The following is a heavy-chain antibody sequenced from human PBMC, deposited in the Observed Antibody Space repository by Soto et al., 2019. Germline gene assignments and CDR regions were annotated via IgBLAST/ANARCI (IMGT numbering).Heavy chain of an antibody. CDR1: GYTFTSYY. Sequence: ASVKVSCKASGYTFTSYYMHWVRQAPGQGLEWMGIINPSGGSTSYAQKFQGRVTMTTDTSTSTAYMELSSLRSDDTAVYYCARDTDSSGYSDYWGQGTLVTVSS. D-gene: IGHD3-22*01. CDR3: ARDTDSSGYSDY. V-gene: IGHV1-46*01. J-gene: IGHJ4*02. CDR2: INPSGGST.